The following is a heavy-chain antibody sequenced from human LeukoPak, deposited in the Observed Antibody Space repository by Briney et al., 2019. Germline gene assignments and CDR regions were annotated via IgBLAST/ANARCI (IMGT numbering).Heavy chain of an antibody. V-gene: IGHV3-49*04. CDR1: GFTFNNAW. Sequence: GGSLRLSCAASGFTFNNAWMSWVRQAPGQGLECVGFIRNKAYGGTTEYAASVKGRFTISRDDSKSIAYLQMNSLKTEDTAVYYCTRDGSTNSPANWFDPWGRGTLVTVSS. J-gene: IGHJ5*02. D-gene: IGHD2-2*01. CDR2: IRNKAYGGTT. CDR3: TRDGSTNSPANWFDP.